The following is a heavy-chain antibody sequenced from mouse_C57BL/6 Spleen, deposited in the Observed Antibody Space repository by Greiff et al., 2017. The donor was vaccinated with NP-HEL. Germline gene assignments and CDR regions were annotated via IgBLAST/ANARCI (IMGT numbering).Heavy chain of an antibody. V-gene: IGHV1-63*01. D-gene: IGHD1-1*01. J-gene: IGHJ2*01. CDR3: ARTPLYYYGSSHGYYFDY. CDR2: IYPGGGYT. CDR1: GYTFTNYW. Sequence: QVQLKQSGAELVRPGTSVKMSCKASGYTFTNYWIGWAKQRPGHGLEWIGDIYPGGGYTNYNEKFKGKATLTADKSSSTAYMQFSSLTSEDSAIYYCARTPLYYYGSSHGYYFDYWGQGTTLTVSS.